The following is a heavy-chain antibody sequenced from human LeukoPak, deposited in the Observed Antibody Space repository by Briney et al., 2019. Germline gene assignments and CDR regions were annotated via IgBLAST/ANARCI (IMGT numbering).Heavy chain of an antibody. CDR1: GYSISSGYY. V-gene: IGHV4-38-2*01. D-gene: IGHD2-2*01. J-gene: IGHJ5*02. CDR3: ARANCFYCSSTSLNWFDP. Sequence: SETLSLTCAVSGYSISSGYYWGWIRPPPGKGLEWIGSIYHSGSTYYNPSLKSRVTISVDTSKNQFSLKLSSVTAADTAVYYCARANCFYCSSTSLNWFDPWGQGTLVTVSS. CDR2: IYHSGST.